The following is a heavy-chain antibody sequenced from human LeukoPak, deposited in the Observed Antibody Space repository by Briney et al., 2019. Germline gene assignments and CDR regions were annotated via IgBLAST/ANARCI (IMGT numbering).Heavy chain of an antibody. Sequence: TGGSLRLSCAASRFTFSDYAMSWVRQAPGKGPMWVSRICPDGTGISYADSVKARFTTSRDNAKNTVYLQMNSLREEDTAVYYCVRDFRSADYWGQGTLVTVSS. CDR1: RFTFSDYA. CDR2: ICPDGTGI. CDR3: VRDFRSADY. V-gene: IGHV3-74*01. J-gene: IGHJ4*02.